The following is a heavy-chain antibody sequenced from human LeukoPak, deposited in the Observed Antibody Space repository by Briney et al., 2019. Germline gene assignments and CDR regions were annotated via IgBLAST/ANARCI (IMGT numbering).Heavy chain of an antibody. J-gene: IGHJ4*02. CDR2: TSGDGSTT. CDR1: GFTFSTYY. Sequence: GGSLRLSCEASGFTFSTYYMHWVRQAPGKGLVWVSRTSGDGSTTIYADSVKGRFTISRDNAKNSLYLQMNSLRADDTAVYYCVRVPYWGQGTLVTVSS. CDR3: VRVPY. V-gene: IGHV3-74*01.